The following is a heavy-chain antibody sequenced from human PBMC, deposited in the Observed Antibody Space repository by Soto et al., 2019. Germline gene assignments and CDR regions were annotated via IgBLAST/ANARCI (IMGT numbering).Heavy chain of an antibody. V-gene: IGHV3-23*01. CDR2: VSIGGST. J-gene: IGHJ4*02. Sequence: DVQLLESGGGLVQPEGSLRLSCAASGFTFSSYAMGWVRQGPGKGLEWVAAVSIGGSTNYADSVRGRFTSSRDNSKNTLSLQMNSLTAEDTAVYFCAKRRGAGGHFDYWGQGALVTVSS. D-gene: IGHD2-15*01. CDR3: AKRRGAGGHFDY. CDR1: GFTFSSYA.